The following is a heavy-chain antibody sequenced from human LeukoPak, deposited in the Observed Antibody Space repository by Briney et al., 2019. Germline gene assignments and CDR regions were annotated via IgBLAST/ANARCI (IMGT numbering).Heavy chain of an antibody. CDR2: IIPIFSTA. V-gene: IGHV1-69*01. J-gene: IGHJ4*02. D-gene: IGHD6-19*01. Sequence: GASVTVSCKASGGTFSSYAISWVRQAPGQGLEWMGGIIPIFSTANYAQKFQGRVTITADESTSTAYMELSSLRSEDTAVYYCAREDHIAVAGTGVLGDWGQGTLVTVSS. CDR3: AREDHIAVAGTGVLGD. CDR1: GGTFSSYA.